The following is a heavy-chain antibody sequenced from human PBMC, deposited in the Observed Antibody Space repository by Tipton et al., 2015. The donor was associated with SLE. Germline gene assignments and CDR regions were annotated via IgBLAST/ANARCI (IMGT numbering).Heavy chain of an antibody. CDR1: GGSVSSGGHY. Sequence: GLVKPSETLSVTCTVSGGSVSSGGHYWTWIRQHPGKGLEFIAFIYFSGRTYYSPSLKSRVTISVDTSENQFSLKLSSVTAADTAVYYCARMGDRWYFDLWAVAPYSLSLQ. J-gene: IGHJ2*01. V-gene: IGHV4-31*03. D-gene: IGHD3-16*01. CDR3: ARMGDRWYFDL. CDR2: IYFSGRT.